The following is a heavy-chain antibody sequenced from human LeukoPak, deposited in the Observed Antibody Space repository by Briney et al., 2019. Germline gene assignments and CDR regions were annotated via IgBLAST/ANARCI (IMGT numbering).Heavy chain of an antibody. Sequence: SETLSLTCAVYGGSFSGYYWSWIRQPPGKGLEWIGEINHSGSTNYNPSLKSRVTISVDTSKNQFSLKLSSVTAADTAAYYCARGPGYCSSTSCYAVIFDYWGQGTLVTVSS. J-gene: IGHJ4*02. V-gene: IGHV4-34*01. CDR2: INHSGST. D-gene: IGHD2-2*03. CDR1: GGSFSGYY. CDR3: ARGPGYCSSTSCYAVIFDY.